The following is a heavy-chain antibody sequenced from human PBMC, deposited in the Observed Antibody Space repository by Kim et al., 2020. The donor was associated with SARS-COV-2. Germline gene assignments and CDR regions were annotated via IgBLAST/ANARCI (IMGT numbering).Heavy chain of an antibody. CDR1: GFTFSSYA. Sequence: GGSLRLSCAASGFTFSSYAMSWVRQAPGKGLEWVAAISGSGGSTYYADSVKGRFTIARDNSKNTLYLQMNSLGAEDTAVYYCARSDQVMITFGGVIVTWGQGTLVTVSS. CDR2: ISGSGGST. D-gene: IGHD3-16*02. V-gene: IGHV3-23*01. CDR3: ARSDQVMITFGGVIVT. J-gene: IGHJ4*02.